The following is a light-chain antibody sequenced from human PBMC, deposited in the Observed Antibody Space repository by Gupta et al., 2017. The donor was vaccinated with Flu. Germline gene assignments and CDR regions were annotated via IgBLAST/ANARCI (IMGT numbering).Light chain of an antibody. J-gene: IGLJ3*02. CDR2: END. CDR1: YANIGINY. V-gene: IGLV1-51*02. Sequence: RVTIYSSGSYANIGINYVSWYQQLPGTAPKLLIYENDKRPSGIPDRCSGCKSGTSDTLGITGLQTGDEADDYCGTWADSLTAGVFGGGTKLTVL. CDR3: GTWADSLTAGV.